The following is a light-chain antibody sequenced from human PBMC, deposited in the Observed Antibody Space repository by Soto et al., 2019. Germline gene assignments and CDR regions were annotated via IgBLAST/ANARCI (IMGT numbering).Light chain of an antibody. CDR3: ERYDNSQWT. J-gene: IGKJ1*01. CDR2: ASS. CDR1: QSVSSSH. V-gene: IGKV3-20*01. Sequence: EIVLTQSPGTLSLSPGERATLSCRASQSVSSSHLAWFQQKPGQAPRLLMYASSSRHIGITDRFSGSGCGTDFTLTIRQLEPEDFAVYCCERYDNSQWTFGGGTKVEIK.